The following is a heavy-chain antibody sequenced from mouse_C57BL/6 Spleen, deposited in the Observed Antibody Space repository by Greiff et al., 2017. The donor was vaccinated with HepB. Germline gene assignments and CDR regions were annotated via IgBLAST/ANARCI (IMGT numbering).Heavy chain of an antibody. D-gene: IGHD1-1*01. CDR3: TGPYYYGTPDYFDY. V-gene: IGHV6-3*01. J-gene: IGHJ2*01. CDR1: GFTFSNYW. Sequence: EVHLVESGGGLVQPGGSMKLSCVASGFTFSNYWMNWVRQSPEKGLEWVAQIRLKSDNYATHYAESVKGRFTISRDDSKSSVYLQMNNLRAEDTGIYYCTGPYYYGTPDYFDYWGQGTTLTVSS. CDR2: IRLKSDNYAT.